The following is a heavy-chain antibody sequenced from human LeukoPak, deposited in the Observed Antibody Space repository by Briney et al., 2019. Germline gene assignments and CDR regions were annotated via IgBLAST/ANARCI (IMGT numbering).Heavy chain of an antibody. CDR1: GYTFTSYD. J-gene: IGHJ5*02. V-gene: IGHV1-8*01. CDR2: MNPNSGNT. D-gene: IGHD2-15*01. CDR3: ARGMVAAEGNWFDP. Sequence: GASVKVSCKASGYTFTSYDINWVRQATGQGLEWMGWMNPNSGNTGYAQKFQGRVTMTRNTSISTAYMELSSLRSEDTAVYYCARGMVAAEGNWFDPWGQETLVTVSS.